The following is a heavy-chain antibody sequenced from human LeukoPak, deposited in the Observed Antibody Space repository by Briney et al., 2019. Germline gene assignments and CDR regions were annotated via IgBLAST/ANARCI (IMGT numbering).Heavy chain of an antibody. J-gene: IGHJ4*02. CDR1: GFTFRLYA. CDR2: LSGSGLSA. CDR3: AKDHDTSSQFTYFDS. V-gene: IGHV3-23*01. D-gene: IGHD1-1*01. Sequence: GGSLRLSCAASGFTFRLYAMSWVRQAPGKGLEWVSALSGSGLSAYYAGSVKGRFTISRDNSKNTLYLHMNSLRAEDTAMFYCAKDHDTSSQFTYFDSRGQGTLVTVSS.